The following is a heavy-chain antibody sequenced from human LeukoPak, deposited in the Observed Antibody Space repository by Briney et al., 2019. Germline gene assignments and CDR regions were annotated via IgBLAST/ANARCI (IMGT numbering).Heavy chain of an antibody. J-gene: IGHJ4*02. CDR3: TSAYRGGDCYPFDY. CDR1: GFTFGDYA. V-gene: IGHV3-49*04. D-gene: IGHD2-21*02. CDR2: IRSKAYGGTT. Sequence: GGSLRLSCTASGFTFGDYAMSWVRQAPGKGLEWVGFIRSKAYGGTTEYAASVKGRFTISRDDSKSIAYLQMNSLKTEDTAMYFCTSAYRGGDCYPFDYWGQGTLVTVSS.